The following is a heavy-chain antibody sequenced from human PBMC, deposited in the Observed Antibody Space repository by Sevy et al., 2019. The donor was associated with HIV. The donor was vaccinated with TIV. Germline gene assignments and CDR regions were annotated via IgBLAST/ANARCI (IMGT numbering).Heavy chain of an antibody. J-gene: IGHJ4*02. CDR3: ARKHQYSDFWPYFFDY. CDR2: VYHSGST. Sequence: SESLSLTCSVSGGSISRSYWWTWVRQSPGKGLEWIGEVYHSGSTNYNPSLKSRVTISVDKSKNQFSLKLTSVTAADTAIYRSARKHQYSDFWPYFFDYWGQGTLVTVSS. CDR1: GGSISRSYW. V-gene: IGHV4-4*01. D-gene: IGHD3-3*01.